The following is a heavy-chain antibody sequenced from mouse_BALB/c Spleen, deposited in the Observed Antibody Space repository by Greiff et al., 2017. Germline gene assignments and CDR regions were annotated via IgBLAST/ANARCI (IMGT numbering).Heavy chain of an antibody. CDR3: ARQRLLLRSLMDY. Sequence: EVKLLESGGGLVQPGGSLKLSCAASGFDFSRYWMSWVRQAPGKGLEWIGEINPDSSTINYTPSLKDKFIISRDNAKNTLYLQMSKVRSEDTALYYCARQRLLLRSLMDYWGQGTSVTVSS. CDR2: INPDSSTI. CDR1: GFDFSRYW. J-gene: IGHJ4*01. V-gene: IGHV4-1*02. D-gene: IGHD1-1*01.